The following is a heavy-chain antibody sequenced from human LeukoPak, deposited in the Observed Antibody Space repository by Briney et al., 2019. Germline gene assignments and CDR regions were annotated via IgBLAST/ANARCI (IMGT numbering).Heavy chain of an antibody. D-gene: IGHD3-10*01. CDR3: AREKGWVIGTMVRGVDYGMDV. CDR1: GYTFTGYY. V-gene: IGHV1-2*04. Sequence: GASVKVSCKASGYTFTGYYMRWVRQAPGQGLEWMGWINPNSGGTNYAQKFQGWVTMTRDTSISTAYMELSRLRSDDTAVYYCAREKGWVIGTMVRGVDYGMDVWGKGTTVTVSS. J-gene: IGHJ6*04. CDR2: INPNSGGT.